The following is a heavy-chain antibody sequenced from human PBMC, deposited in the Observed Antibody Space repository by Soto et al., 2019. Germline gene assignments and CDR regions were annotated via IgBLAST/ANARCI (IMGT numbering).Heavy chain of an antibody. D-gene: IGHD1-1*01. Sequence: PSETLSLTCTVSGGSITSGDYYWSCIRQAAGKGLEWIGYIYYTGGSYYNPSLKSRATMSVDVSKNQFSLQLTSVTSTDTAVYYCVGTGTTDDFWGQGMLVTVSS. V-gene: IGHV4-30-4*02. J-gene: IGHJ4*02. CDR3: VGTGTTDDF. CDR2: IYYTGGS. CDR1: GGSITSGDYY.